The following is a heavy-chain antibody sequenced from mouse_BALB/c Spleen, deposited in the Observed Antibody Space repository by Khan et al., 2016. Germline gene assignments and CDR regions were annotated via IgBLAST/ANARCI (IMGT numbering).Heavy chain of an antibody. CDR1: GYSITSGYN. J-gene: IGHJ2*01. CDR3: ASYSNGSSSIY. Sequence: EVQLQESGPDLVKPSQSLSLTCTVTGYSITSGYNWHWIRQFPGNKLEWMGYIYYSGDTNYNPSLKSRISITRYTSKNQFFLQLSSVTTEDTATYYCASYSNGSSSIYWGQGTTLTVSS. D-gene: IGHD1-1*01. CDR2: IYYSGDT. V-gene: IGHV3-1*02.